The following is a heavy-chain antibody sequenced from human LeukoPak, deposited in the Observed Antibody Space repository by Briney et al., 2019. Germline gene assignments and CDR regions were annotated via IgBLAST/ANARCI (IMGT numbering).Heavy chain of an antibody. J-gene: IGHJ4*02. D-gene: IGHD4-17*01. CDR3: ARDYGLRSDY. V-gene: IGHV4-39*07. CDR2: IYYSGST. Sequence: SETLSLTCTVSGGSISSSSYYWGWIRQPPGKGLEWIGSIYYSGSTYYNPSLKSRVTISVDTSKNQFSLKLSSVTAADTAVYYCARDYGLRSDYWGQGTLVTVSS. CDR1: GGSISSSSYY.